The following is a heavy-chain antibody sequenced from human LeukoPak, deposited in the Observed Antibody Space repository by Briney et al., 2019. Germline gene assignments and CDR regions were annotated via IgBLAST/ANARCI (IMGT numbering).Heavy chain of an antibody. J-gene: IGHJ4*02. V-gene: IGHV3-30*04. CDR1: GFTFSNYA. CDR2: ISYDGSNK. Sequence: GGSLRLSCAASGFTFSNYAMHWVRQAPGKGLEWVAIISYDGSNKYYTDSVKGRFTISRDNAKNTLYLQMNSLRAEDTAMYYRARGGDYYYDSSGYYSPVDYWGQGTLVTVSS. D-gene: IGHD3-22*01. CDR3: ARGGDYYYDSSGYYSPVDY.